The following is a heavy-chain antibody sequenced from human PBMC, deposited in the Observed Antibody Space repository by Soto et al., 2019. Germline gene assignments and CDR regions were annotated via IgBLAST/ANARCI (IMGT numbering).Heavy chain of an antibody. Sequence: QVQLVQSGAEVKKPGASVKVSCKASGYTFTSYDINWVRQATGQVLEWMGWMNPNSGNTGYAQKFQGRVTMTRNNSISTAYMELSSLRSEDTAVYYCARGPYYGSGSYYYMDVWGKGTTVTVSS. V-gene: IGHV1-8*01. D-gene: IGHD3-10*01. J-gene: IGHJ6*03. CDR3: ARGPYYGSGSYYYMDV. CDR1: GYTFTSYD. CDR2: MNPNSGNT.